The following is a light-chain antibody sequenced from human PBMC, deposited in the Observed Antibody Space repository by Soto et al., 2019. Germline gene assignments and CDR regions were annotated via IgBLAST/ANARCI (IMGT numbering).Light chain of an antibody. CDR3: LLSTTSAEV. J-gene: IGLJ1*01. V-gene: IGLV7-46*01. Sequence: QAVVTQPASLTVSPGGTVTLTCGSSTGAVTSGHYPYWFQQKPGQAPRTLIYDTSNKHSWTPARFSGSLLGGKAALTLSGAQPEDDAEYYCLLSTTSAEVFGPGTKVTL. CDR1: TGAVTSGHY. CDR2: DTS.